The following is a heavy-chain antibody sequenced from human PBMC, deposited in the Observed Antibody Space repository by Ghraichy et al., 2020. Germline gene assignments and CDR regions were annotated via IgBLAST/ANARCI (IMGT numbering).Heavy chain of an antibody. CDR3: AKRLDFRGGSYSFDY. CDR1: GFSFSSYA. Sequence: GGSLRLSCAASGFSFSSYAMSWVRQAPGKGLEWVSAIGSSGDNTYYADSVKGRFTISRDNSKNTLYLRMSSLRVEDTAVYYCAKRLDFRGGSYSFDYWGQGTLVTVSS. V-gene: IGHV3-23*01. CDR2: IGSSGDNT. D-gene: IGHD1-26*01. J-gene: IGHJ4*02.